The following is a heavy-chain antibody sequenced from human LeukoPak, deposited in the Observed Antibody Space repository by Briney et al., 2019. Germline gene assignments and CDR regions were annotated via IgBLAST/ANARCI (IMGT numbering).Heavy chain of an antibody. CDR3: ARRRLVGPTGYYFDY. V-gene: IGHV4-39*01. CDR2: INYSGNT. CDR1: GDSISSRSYY. Sequence: SETLSLTCSVSGDSISSRSYYWGWIRQPPGKGLEWIGSINYSGNTYYNPSLKSRVTISVDTSKNQYSLKLTSVTAADTAVYYCARRRLVGPTGYYFDYWGQGTLVTVSS. J-gene: IGHJ4*02. D-gene: IGHD1-26*01.